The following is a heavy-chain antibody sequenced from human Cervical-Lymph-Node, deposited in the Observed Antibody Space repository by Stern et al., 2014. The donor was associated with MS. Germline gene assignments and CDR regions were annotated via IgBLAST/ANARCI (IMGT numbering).Heavy chain of an antibody. V-gene: IGHV1-69*01. CDR1: GGTLSDYG. J-gene: IGHJ6*02. CDR3: ARDGDSSMLGLDV. Sequence: DQLVESGAEVKKPGSSVKVSCKASGGTLSDYGISWVRQAPGHGLEWMGGIIPMFGTANYAQKFQGRVTITADDSTNTAYMDLSSLTSDDTAVYYCARDGDSSMLGLDVWGQGTTVTVSS. D-gene: IGHD4-17*01. CDR2: IIPMFGTA.